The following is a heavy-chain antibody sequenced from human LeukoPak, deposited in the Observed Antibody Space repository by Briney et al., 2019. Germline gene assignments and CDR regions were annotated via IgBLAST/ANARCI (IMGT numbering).Heavy chain of an antibody. J-gene: IGHJ6*02. CDR1: GGSISGSNW. CDR3: ARDSPRIAAAGNYYYYGMDV. CDR2: IYPSGST. D-gene: IGHD6-13*01. V-gene: IGHV4-4*02. Sequence: LETLSLTCAVSGGSISGSNWWSWVSQPPGKGRGWIGEIYPSGSTNYNPSLKSRVTIAVDKTNNHYSLKLSSVTAADTAVYYGARDSPRIAAAGNYYYYGMDVWGQGTTVTVSS.